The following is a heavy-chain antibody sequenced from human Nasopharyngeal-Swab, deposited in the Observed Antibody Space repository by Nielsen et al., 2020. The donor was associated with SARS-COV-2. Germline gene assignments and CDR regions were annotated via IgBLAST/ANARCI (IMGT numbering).Heavy chain of an antibody. CDR3: TRESCSGGNCYWGDYFDY. Sequence: WIRQPPGKGLEWLGFTRRKDFGGTTEYAASVKGRVTISRDDSKSIAYLEINSLKTEDTAVYYCTRESCSGGNCYWGDYFDYWAREPWSPSPQ. D-gene: IGHD2-15*01. V-gene: IGHV3-49*02. J-gene: IGHJ4*02. CDR2: TRRKDFGGTT.